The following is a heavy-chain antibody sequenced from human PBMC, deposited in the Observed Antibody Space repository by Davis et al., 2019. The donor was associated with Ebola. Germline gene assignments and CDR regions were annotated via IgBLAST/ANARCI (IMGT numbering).Heavy chain of an antibody. V-gene: IGHV3-21*01. Sequence: PGGSLRLSCAASGFTFSSYSMNWVRQAPGKGLEWVSSISSSSSYIYYADSVKGRFTISRDNAKNSLYLQMNSLRAEDTAVYYCASGGLYAGIAAARHYYYGMDVWGQGTTVTVSS. D-gene: IGHD6-25*01. CDR2: ISSSSSYI. CDR3: ASGGLYAGIAAARHYYYGMDV. CDR1: GFTFSSYS. J-gene: IGHJ6*02.